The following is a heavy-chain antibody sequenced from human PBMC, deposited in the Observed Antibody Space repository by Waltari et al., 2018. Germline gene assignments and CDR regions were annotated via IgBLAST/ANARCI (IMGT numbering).Heavy chain of an antibody. J-gene: IGHJ4*02. CDR2: IYHRESN. CDR3: ARVPRGYSYGPRDY. D-gene: IGHD5-18*01. V-gene: IGHV4-38-2*02. CDR1: GYSISSGYY. Sequence: QVQLQESGPGLVKPSETLSLTCTVSGYSISSGYYWGWIRQPPGKGLEWIGRIYHRESNSYNTKLKKQVTRTVDTSKNQFSLKLSSVTAADSAVYYCARVPRGYSYGPRDYWGQGTLVTVSS.